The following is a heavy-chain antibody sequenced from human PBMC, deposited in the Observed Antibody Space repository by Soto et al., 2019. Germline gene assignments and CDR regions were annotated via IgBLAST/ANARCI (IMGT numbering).Heavy chain of an antibody. CDR1: GDSVSSNSAA. J-gene: IGHJ4*02. V-gene: IGHV6-1*01. D-gene: IGHD6-6*01. CDR3: ARDRGSAARPREFDY. Sequence: SQTLSLTCAISGDSVSSNSAALNWIMQSPSRGLEWLGRTYYRSKWYNDYAVSVKSRITINPDTSKNQFSLQLNSVTPEDTAVYYCARDRGSAARPREFDYWGQGTLVTVSS. CDR2: TYYRSKWYN.